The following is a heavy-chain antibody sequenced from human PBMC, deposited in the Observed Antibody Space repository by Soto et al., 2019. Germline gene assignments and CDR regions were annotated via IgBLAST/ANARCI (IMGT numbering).Heavy chain of an antibody. J-gene: IGHJ4*02. CDR3: AKSPNFYCSSPYCYTFYFDF. CDR1: GFTFNTYG. V-gene: IGHV3-30*18. Sequence: QEQLVESGGGVVQPGRSLRLSCAASGFTFNTYGMHWVRQAPGKGLEWVAVISYDGSDKYYADSVKGRFIISRDNSKNTLYLQMNSLRAEDTAIYYCAKSPNFYCSSPYCYTFYFDFWGQGALVTLS. CDR2: ISYDGSDK. D-gene: IGHD2-2*02.